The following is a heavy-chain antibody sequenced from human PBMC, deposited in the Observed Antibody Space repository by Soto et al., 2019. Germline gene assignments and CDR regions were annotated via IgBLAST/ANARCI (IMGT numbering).Heavy chain of an antibody. Sequence: GWSLRLSCAASGFTFSGSAMHWVRQASGKGLEWVGRIRSKANSYATAYAASVKGRFTISRDDSKNTAYLQMNSLKTEDTAVYYCTRHGTGDRSPQIPDDAFDIWGQGTMVTVSS. J-gene: IGHJ3*02. CDR3: TRHGTGDRSPQIPDDAFDI. V-gene: IGHV3-73*01. CDR1: GFTFSGSA. D-gene: IGHD7-27*01. CDR2: IRSKANSYAT.